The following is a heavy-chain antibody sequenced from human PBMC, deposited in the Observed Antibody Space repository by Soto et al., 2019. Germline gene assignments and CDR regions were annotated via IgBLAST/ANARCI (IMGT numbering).Heavy chain of an antibody. D-gene: IGHD2-8*01. CDR3: ARGRRGHCTYGVCYRSRNCYFDL. V-gene: IGHV4-34*01. Sequence: SETLSLTCAVSGGSFSGYYWSWIRQPPGQGLEWIGEINHSGSTNYNPSLKSRVTISVDTSKNQFSLKLSSVTAADTAVYYFARGRRGHCTYGVCYRSRNCYFDLWGRGTLVTVSS. CDR1: GGSFSGYY. J-gene: IGHJ2*01. CDR2: INHSGST.